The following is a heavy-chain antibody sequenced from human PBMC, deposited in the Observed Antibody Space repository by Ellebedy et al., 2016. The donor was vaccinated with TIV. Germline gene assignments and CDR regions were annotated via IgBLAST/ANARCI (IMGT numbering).Heavy chain of an antibody. CDR1: GYTFIADY. D-gene: IGHD1-26*01. CDR3: ATLTGSGHPHYFYYGMDV. Sequence: ASVKVSXKASGYTFIADYIHWVRQAPGQGLEWMGWINPDSAGTNYAQNFQGRVTMTRDTSISTAYMELSRLRSDDTAVYYCATLTGSGHPHYFYYGMDVWGQGTTVTVSS. V-gene: IGHV1-2*02. J-gene: IGHJ6*02. CDR2: INPDSAGT.